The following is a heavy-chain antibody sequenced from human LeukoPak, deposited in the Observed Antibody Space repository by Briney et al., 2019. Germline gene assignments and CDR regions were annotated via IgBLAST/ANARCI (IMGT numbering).Heavy chain of an antibody. CDR3: ARGYNSLYDWFDP. CDR1: GGTFSSYA. D-gene: IGHD1-20*01. Sequence: RASVKVSCKASGGTFSSYAISWVRQAPGQGLEWMGGIIPIFGTANYAQKFQGRVTITTDESTSTAYMELSSLRSEDTAVYYCARGYNSLYDWFDPWGQGTLVTVSS. J-gene: IGHJ5*02. CDR2: IIPIFGTA. V-gene: IGHV1-69*05.